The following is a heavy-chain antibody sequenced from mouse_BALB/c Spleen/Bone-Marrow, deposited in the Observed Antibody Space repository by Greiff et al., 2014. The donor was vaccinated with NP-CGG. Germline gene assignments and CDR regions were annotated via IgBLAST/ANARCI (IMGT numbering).Heavy chain of an antibody. D-gene: IGHD1-1*01. CDR1: GFTFSSYG. CDR2: ISSGGSYT. J-gene: IGHJ2*01. V-gene: IGHV5-6*01. Sequence: EVQLVESGRDLVKPGGSLKLSCAASGFTFSSYGMSWVRQTPDKRLEWVATISSGGSYTYYPDSVKGRFTISRDNAKNTLYLQMSGLKSEDTAMYYCARPTTVVATGGSFDYWGQGTTLTVSS. CDR3: ARPTTVVATGGSFDY.